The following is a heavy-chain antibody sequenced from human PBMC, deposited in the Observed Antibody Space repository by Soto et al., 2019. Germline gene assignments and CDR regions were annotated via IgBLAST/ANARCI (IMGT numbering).Heavy chain of an antibody. CDR3: ARDNDRLQLGWNYYYILDV. J-gene: IGHJ6*02. CDR2: IIPLFRTP. V-gene: IGHV1-69*12. D-gene: IGHD4-4*01. Sequence: QVQPVQSGAEMKEPGSSVKVSCKTSGGTFSSSAISWLRQAPGQGLEWVGGIIPLFRTPDYAQKFQGRVTIAADESQSTDDMELSSLRSEDTAVYYCARDNDRLQLGWNYYYILDVWGQGTTITVSS. CDR1: GGTFSSSA.